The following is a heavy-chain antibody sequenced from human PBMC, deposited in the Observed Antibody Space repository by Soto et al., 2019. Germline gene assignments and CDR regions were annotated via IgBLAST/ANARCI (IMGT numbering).Heavy chain of an antibody. J-gene: IGHJ4*02. Sequence: QIQLVQSGTEVKKPGASVKVSCRGSGYNFRSYGISWVRQAPGQGLEWMGWISGYNGHTNYAQGLQGRVIMTTDTSTSTVYMELRSLRSDATAVYYCARLTGDSSNWWGYWGQGTLVTVSS. CDR3: ARLTGDSSNWWGY. CDR2: ISGYNGHT. V-gene: IGHV1-18*01. D-gene: IGHD2-8*02. CDR1: GYNFRSYG.